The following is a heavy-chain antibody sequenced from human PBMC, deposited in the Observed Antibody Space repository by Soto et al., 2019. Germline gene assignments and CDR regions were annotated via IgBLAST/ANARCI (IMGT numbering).Heavy chain of an antibody. V-gene: IGHV3-21*01. CDR2: ISSSSSYI. J-gene: IGHJ5*02. CDR3: ARVKEQQLVRGNWFDP. D-gene: IGHD6-13*01. CDR1: GFTFSSYS. Sequence: EVQLVESGGGLVKPGGSLRLSCAASGFTFSSYSMNWVRQAPGKGLEWVSSISSSSSYIYYADSVKGRFTISRDNAKNSLYLQMNSLRAEDTAVYYCARVKEQQLVRGNWFDPWGQGTLVTVSS.